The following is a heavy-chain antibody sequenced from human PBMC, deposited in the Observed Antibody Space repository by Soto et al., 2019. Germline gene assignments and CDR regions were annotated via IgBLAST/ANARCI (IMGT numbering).Heavy chain of an antibody. J-gene: IGHJ3*02. Sequence: SQTLSLTFAISGDSVSSNSSAWNCIRQSPSRGLEWLGRTYYRSKWYNDYAVSVKSRITINPDTSKNQFSLQLNSVTPEDTAVYYCARDLERSDAFDIWGQGTMVTVSS. V-gene: IGHV6-1*01. D-gene: IGHD6-25*01. CDR1: GDSVSSNSSA. CDR3: ARDLERSDAFDI. CDR2: TYYRSKWYN.